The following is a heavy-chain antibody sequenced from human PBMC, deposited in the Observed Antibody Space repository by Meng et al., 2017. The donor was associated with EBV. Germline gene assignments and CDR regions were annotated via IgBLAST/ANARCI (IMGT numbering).Heavy chain of an antibody. CDR2: AHFSGRT. CDR1: GDSIISFYH. Sequence: QLQLQESGPGQVKPSETLSLTCTVSGDSIISFYHWAWLRQPPGRGLEWIGSAHFSGRTYYSPSLRSRVTVSIDTSKNQFSLRLTSVTAADTALYYCARPFPSIVSPRLDHFGDWGQVALVTVS. V-gene: IGHV4-39*01. CDR3: ARPFPSIVSPRLDHFGD. J-gene: IGHJ4*02. D-gene: IGHD5/OR15-5a*01.